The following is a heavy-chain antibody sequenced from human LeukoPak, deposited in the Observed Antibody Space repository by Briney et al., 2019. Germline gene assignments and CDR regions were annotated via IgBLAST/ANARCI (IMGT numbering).Heavy chain of an antibody. CDR2: IKQDESEK. D-gene: IGHD5-24*01. CDR3: AKRRWQQSEFDY. CDR1: GFTFSNYW. V-gene: IGHV3-7*01. J-gene: IGHJ4*02. Sequence: GGALRLSCAASGFTFSNYWMSWVRQAPGKGLEWVANIKQDESEKYYVDSVKGRFTISRDNAKNSLYLQMNSLGAEDTAVYYCAKRRWQQSEFDYWGQGTLVTVSS.